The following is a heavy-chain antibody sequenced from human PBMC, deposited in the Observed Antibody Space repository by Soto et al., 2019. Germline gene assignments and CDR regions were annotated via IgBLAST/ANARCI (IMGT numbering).Heavy chain of an antibody. J-gene: IGHJ5*02. CDR2: ISYDGSNK. V-gene: IGHV3-30*18. CDR1: GFTFSSYG. D-gene: IGHD2-2*01. Sequence: PGGSLRLSCAASGFTFSSYGMHWVRQAPGKGLEWVAVISYDGSNKYYADSVKGRFTISRDNSKNTLYLQMNSPRAEDTAVYYCAKELGSSIVDWFDPWGQGTLVTVSS. CDR3: AKELGSSIVDWFDP.